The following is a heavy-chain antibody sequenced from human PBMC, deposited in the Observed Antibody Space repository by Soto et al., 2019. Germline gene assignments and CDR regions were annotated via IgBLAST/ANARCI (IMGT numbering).Heavy chain of an antibody. V-gene: IGHV2-26*01. J-gene: IGHJ5*02. Sequence: SGPTLVNPTETLTLTCTVSGFSLSNARMGVSWIRQPPGKALEWLAHIFSNDEKSYSTSLKSRLTISKDTSKSQVVLTMTNMDPVDTATYYCARILSYKWFDHSFRFDPWGQGTLVTVSS. CDR3: ARILSYKWFDHSFRFDP. D-gene: IGHD3-10*01. CDR2: IFSNDEK. CDR1: GFSLSNARMG.